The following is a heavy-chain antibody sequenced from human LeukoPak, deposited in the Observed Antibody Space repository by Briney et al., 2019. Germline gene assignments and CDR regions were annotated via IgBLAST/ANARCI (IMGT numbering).Heavy chain of an antibody. V-gene: IGHV4-4*07. Sequence: PSETLSLTCTVSGGSIRSYYWGWIRQPPGKGLEWIGRIYTSGSTNYNPSLKSRVTMSVDTSKNQFSLKLSSVTAADTAVYYCAREITVDTAMVTDYWGQGTLVTVSS. D-gene: IGHD5-18*01. CDR3: AREITVDTAMVTDY. CDR1: GGSIRSYY. CDR2: IYTSGST. J-gene: IGHJ4*02.